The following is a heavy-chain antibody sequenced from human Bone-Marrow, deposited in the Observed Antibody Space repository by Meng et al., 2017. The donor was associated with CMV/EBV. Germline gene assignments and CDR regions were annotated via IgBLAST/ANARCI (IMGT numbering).Heavy chain of an antibody. Sequence: CAASGFTFSSYAMSWVRQAPGKGLEWVSAISGSGGTTYYADSVKGRFTISRDNSKNTLYLQINSLRAEDTAIYYCAKDGYISSWYEDYWGQGTLVTVSS. V-gene: IGHV3-23*01. D-gene: IGHD6-13*01. CDR2: ISGSGGTT. CDR1: GFTFSSYA. CDR3: AKDGYISSWYEDY. J-gene: IGHJ4*02.